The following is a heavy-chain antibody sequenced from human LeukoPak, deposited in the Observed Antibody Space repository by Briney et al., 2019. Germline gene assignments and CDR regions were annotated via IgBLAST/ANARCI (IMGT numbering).Heavy chain of an antibody. J-gene: IGHJ6*02. D-gene: IGHD3-10*01. V-gene: IGHV4-34*01. CDR2: INHSGST. Sequence: SETLSLTCAVYGGSFSGCYWSWIRQPPGKGLEWIGEINHSGSTNYNPSLKSRVTISVDTSKNQFSLKLSSVTAADTAVYYCARGRYYGSGNYYYYGMDVWGQGTTVTVSS. CDR1: GGSFSGCY. CDR3: ARGRYYGSGNYYYYGMDV.